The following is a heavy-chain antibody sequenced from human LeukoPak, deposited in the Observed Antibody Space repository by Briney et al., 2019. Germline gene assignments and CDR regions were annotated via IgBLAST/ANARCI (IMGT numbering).Heavy chain of an antibody. J-gene: IGHJ4*02. Sequence: GGYLRLSCSGSGFPLICYAMHWVRHAPGQGLEGVAVISYNGSKKYYADSVKGRFTISRDNSKNTLYLQMNSLRAEDTAVYDCARGRGYSYGFIVYWGQGTLVTVSS. CDR3: ARGRGYSYGFIVY. V-gene: IGHV3-30-3*01. CDR2: ISYNGSKK. D-gene: IGHD5-18*01. CDR1: GFPLICYA.